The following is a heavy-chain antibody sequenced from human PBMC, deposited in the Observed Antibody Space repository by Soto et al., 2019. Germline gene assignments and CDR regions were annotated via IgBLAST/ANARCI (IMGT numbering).Heavy chain of an antibody. D-gene: IGHD2-15*01. Sequence: PSETLSLTCAVYGGSFSGYFWNWIRQPPGKGLEWIGSIYYSGSTYYNPSLKSRVTISVDTSKNQFSLKLSSVTAADTAVYYCARHKGGRSPAFDIWGQGTMVTVSS. V-gene: IGHV4-34*01. J-gene: IGHJ3*02. CDR2: IYYSGST. CDR3: ARHKGGRSPAFDI. CDR1: GGSFSGYF.